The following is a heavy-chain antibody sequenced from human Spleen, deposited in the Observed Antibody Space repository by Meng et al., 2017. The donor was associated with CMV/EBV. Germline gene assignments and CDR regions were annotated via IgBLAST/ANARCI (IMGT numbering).Heavy chain of an antibody. J-gene: IGHJ5*02. CDR1: GYTFSDYY. D-gene: IGHD3-10*01. CDR3: ARGGGTVVRAVDNWFDP. V-gene: IGHV1-2*04. Sequence: QVQLVQSGAEVKKPGASVKVSCKASGYTFSDYYVHWVRQAPGQGLEWMGRINPHSGGTNYAQKIQGWVTLTRDTSISTAYMELTRLKSDDTAVYYCARGGGTVVRAVDNWFDPWGQGTLVTVSS. CDR2: INPHSGGT.